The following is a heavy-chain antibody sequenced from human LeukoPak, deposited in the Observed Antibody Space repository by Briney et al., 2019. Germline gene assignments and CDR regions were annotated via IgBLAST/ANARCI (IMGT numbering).Heavy chain of an antibody. CDR2: ISAHDGTR. V-gene: IGHV1-18*01. CDR3: ARRSTMSSSGRFYFDY. Sequence: ASVKVSCKASGYTFTNDGISWVRQAPGQGLEWRGGISAHDGTRNYALKHEDRVTMTTDTSTSTAYMELRGLRSDDTAVYYCARRSTMSSSGRFYFDYWGKGNMVTVSS. D-gene: IGHD3-10*02. J-gene: IGHJ4*02. CDR1: GYTFTNDG.